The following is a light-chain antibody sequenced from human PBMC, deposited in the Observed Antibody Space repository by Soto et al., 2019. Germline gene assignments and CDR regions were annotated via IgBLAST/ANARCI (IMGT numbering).Light chain of an antibody. CDR2: EVS. CDR3: SSFTTRSTTV. CDR1: SSDIGSYNY. J-gene: IGLJ2*01. Sequence: QSALTQPASVSGSPGQSITISFTGTSSDIGSYNYVSWYQHHPGNAPKLTIYEVSRRPSEVSDRFSGSKSGNTASLTISGLQAEDEADYYCSSFTTRSTTVFGSGTKLTVL. V-gene: IGLV2-14*01.